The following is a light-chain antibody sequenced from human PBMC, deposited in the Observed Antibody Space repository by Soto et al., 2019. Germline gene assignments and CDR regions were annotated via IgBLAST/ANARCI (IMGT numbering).Light chain of an antibody. CDR2: GAS. Sequence: EIVLTQSPGTLSLSPGERATLSCRASQGVSSSDLAWYQQKPGQAPRLLIYGASSRATGIPDRFTGSGSGTDFTLTIARVEPEDVAVYYCQHYGSSRTFGQGTKVEI. CDR1: QGVSSSD. V-gene: IGKV3-20*01. CDR3: QHYGSSRT. J-gene: IGKJ1*01.